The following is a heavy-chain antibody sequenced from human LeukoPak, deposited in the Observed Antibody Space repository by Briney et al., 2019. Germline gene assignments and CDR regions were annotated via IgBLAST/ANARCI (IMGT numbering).Heavy chain of an antibody. D-gene: IGHD2-2*01. V-gene: IGHV3-33*01. CDR1: GFTFSGYG. CDR3: ARDIVVPAAIPYYYYGMDV. CDR2: IWYDGSNK. J-gene: IGHJ6*02. Sequence: GGSLRLSCAASGFTFSGYGMHWVRQAPGKGLEWVAVIWYDGSNKYYADSVKGRFTISRDNSKNTLYLQMNSLRAEDSAVYYCARDIVVPAAIPYYYYGMDVWGQGTTVTVSS.